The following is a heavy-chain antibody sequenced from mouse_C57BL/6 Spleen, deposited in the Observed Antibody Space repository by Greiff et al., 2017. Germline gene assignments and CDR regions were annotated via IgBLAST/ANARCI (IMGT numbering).Heavy chain of an antibody. V-gene: IGHV1-55*01. Sequence: VQLQQSGAELVKPGASVKMSCKASGYTFTSYWITWVKQRPGQGLEWIGDIYPGSGSTNYNEKFKSKATLTVDTSSSTAYMQLSSLTSEDSAVYYCARITNWYFDVWGTGTTVTVSS. D-gene: IGHD1-1*01. CDR1: GYTFTSYW. J-gene: IGHJ1*03. CDR3: ARITNWYFDV. CDR2: IYPGSGST.